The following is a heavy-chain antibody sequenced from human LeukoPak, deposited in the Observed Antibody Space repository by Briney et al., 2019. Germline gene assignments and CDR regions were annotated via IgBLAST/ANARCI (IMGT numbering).Heavy chain of an antibody. CDR1: GYTFTGYY. D-gene: IGHD2-15*01. Sequence: ASVNVSCTASGYTFTGYYMHWVRQAPGQGLEWMGWINPNSGGTNYAQNFQGRVTMTRDTSISTAYMVLSRLRSDDTAVYYCARGYCRGGSCYDGWFDPWGQGTLVTVSS. J-gene: IGHJ5*02. V-gene: IGHV1-2*02. CDR3: ARGYCRGGSCYDGWFDP. CDR2: INPNSGGT.